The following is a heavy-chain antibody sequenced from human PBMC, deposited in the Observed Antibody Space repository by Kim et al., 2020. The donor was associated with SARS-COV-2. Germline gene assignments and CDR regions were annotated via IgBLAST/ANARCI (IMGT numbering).Heavy chain of an antibody. D-gene: IGHD6-19*01. CDR2: IRSKANSYAT. J-gene: IGHJ3*02. CDR3: TRVNPIAGGWYDALDI. CDR1: GFTFSGST. V-gene: IGHV3-73*01. Sequence: GGSLRLSCAASGFTFSGSTMHWVRQASGKGLEWVGRIRSKANSYATAYAASVKNRFTISRDDSKNTAYLQMNSLKTEDTAVYYCTRVNPIAGGWYDALDIWGQRTMGTVSS.